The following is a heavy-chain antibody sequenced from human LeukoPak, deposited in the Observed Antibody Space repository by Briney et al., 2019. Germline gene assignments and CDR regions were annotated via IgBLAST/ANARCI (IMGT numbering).Heavy chain of an antibody. Sequence: GGSLRLSCAVSGITLSNYGMSWVRQAPGKGLEWVAGISDSGGRTNYADSVKGRFTISRDNPKNTLYLQMNSLRAEDTAVYFCARDSRYDSSGYSGYWGQGTLVTVSS. D-gene: IGHD3-22*01. CDR2: ISDSGGRT. J-gene: IGHJ4*02. V-gene: IGHV3-23*01. CDR1: GITLSNYG. CDR3: ARDSRYDSSGYSGY.